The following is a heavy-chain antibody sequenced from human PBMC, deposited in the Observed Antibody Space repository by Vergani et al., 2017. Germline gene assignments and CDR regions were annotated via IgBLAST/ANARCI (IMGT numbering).Heavy chain of an antibody. CDR2: IIPVLGKT. V-gene: IGHV1-69*08. J-gene: IGHJ4*01. Sequence: QVQLVQSGAEVKKPGSSVKVSCKASGATFRSNTISWVRQVPGQGLEWMGRIIPVLGKTKYAQDFQGRLTITADTSTSTAYMELTSLRVEDTAVYYCARAYGRYDWFDYWGQRTLVTVSS. D-gene: IGHD1-20*01. CDR1: GATFRSNT. CDR3: ARAYGRYDWFDY.